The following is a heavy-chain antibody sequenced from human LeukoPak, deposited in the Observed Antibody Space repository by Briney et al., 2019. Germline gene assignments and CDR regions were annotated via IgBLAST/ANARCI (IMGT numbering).Heavy chain of an antibody. D-gene: IGHD1-1*01. CDR2: IRYDGSNK. Sequence: PGGSLRLSCAASGFTFSSYGMHWVRQAPGKGLEWVAFIRYDGSNKYYADSVKGRFTISRDNSKNTLYLQMNSLRPEDTAVYYCAPPDIRPGHNFGYGADAFDIWGQGTMVTVSS. V-gene: IGHV3-30*02. CDR1: GFTFSSYG. J-gene: IGHJ3*02. CDR3: APPDIRPGHNFGYGADAFDI.